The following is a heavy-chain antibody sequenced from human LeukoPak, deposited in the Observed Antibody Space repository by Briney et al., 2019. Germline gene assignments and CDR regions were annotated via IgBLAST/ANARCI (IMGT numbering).Heavy chain of an antibody. V-gene: IGHV3-64*01. Sequence: GGSLRLSCAASGFTFSSYAMHWVRQAPGKGLKYVSAISSNGGSTYYANSVKGRVTISRDNSKNTLYLQMGSLRAEDMAVYYCARDSIAVAGTIDYWGQGTLVTVSS. CDR1: GFTFSSYA. CDR3: ARDSIAVAGTIDY. D-gene: IGHD6-19*01. CDR2: ISSNGGST. J-gene: IGHJ4*02.